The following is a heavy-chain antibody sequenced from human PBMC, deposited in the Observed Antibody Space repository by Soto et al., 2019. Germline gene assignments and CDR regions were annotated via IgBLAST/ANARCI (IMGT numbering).Heavy chain of an antibody. D-gene: IGHD1-26*01. V-gene: IGHV1-69-2*01. CDR1: GITFSDLH. CDR2: VEVENDDR. J-gene: IGHJ4*02. Sequence: EVLLQQSGAEAREPGGVVKMSCAVSGITFSDLHMHWVKQAPGKGLEWVGLVEVENDDRLYAEKYRGRLNINTDTSRHTSYMELTSLTSDDTAIYFCATVRGILGSLSFDYWGQGTPVTVSA. CDR3: ATVRGILGSLSFDY.